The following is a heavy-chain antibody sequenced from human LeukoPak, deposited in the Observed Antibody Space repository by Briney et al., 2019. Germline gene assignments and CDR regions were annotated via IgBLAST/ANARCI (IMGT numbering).Heavy chain of an antibody. D-gene: IGHD6-6*01. CDR3: ARVYEGRSSSMNFDY. V-gene: IGHV1-18*01. Sequence: ASVKVSCKASDYTFTSYGISWVRQAPGQGLEWMGWISAYNGNTYYAQKLQGRVAMTTDTSTTTAYMELRSLRSDDTAVYYCARVYEGRSSSMNFDYWGQGTLGTVSS. CDR1: DYTFTSYG. J-gene: IGHJ4*02. CDR2: ISAYNGNT.